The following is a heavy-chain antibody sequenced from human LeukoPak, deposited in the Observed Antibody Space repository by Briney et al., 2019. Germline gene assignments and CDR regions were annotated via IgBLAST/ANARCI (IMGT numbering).Heavy chain of an antibody. V-gene: IGHV3-53*01. CDR2: LYNGGNT. CDR3: ASPGYCSGSSCYSGYFQH. J-gene: IGHJ1*01. Sequence: GGSLRLSCAVSGFTVSGNYMSWVRQAPGKGLEWVSVLYNGGNTYYADSVKGRFTVSRDNSKNTLYLQMNSLRAEDTAVYYCASPGYCSGSSCYSGYFQHWGQGTLVTVSS. CDR1: GFTVSGNY. D-gene: IGHD2-15*01.